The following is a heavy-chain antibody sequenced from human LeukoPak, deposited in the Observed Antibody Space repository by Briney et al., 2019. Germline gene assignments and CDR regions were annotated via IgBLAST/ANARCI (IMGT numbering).Heavy chain of an antibody. Sequence: GASVKVSCKASGGTFSSYAISWVRQAPGQGLEWMGRIIPIAGIVNYAQKFQGRVTTIADKSTSTAYMELSSLRSEDTAVYYCHMGEDGYNGNYGMDVWGQGTTVTVSS. D-gene: IGHD5-24*01. J-gene: IGHJ6*02. V-gene: IGHV1-69*04. CDR2: IIPIAGIV. CDR3: HMGEDGYNGNYGMDV. CDR1: GGTFSSYA.